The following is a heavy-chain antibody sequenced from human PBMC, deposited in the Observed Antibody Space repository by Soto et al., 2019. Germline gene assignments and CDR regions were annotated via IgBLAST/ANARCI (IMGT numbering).Heavy chain of an antibody. J-gene: IGHJ6*03. CDR1: GYTFTGYY. D-gene: IGHD3-3*01. Sequence: APVKVSCKASGYTFTGYYMHWVRQAPGQGLEWMGWINPNSGGTNYAQKFQGWVTMTRDTSISTAYMELSRLRSDDTAVYYCARGEGFLEWLPNRDYYYYMDVWGKGTTVTVSS. CDR3: ARGEGFLEWLPNRDYYYYMDV. V-gene: IGHV1-2*04. CDR2: INPNSGGT.